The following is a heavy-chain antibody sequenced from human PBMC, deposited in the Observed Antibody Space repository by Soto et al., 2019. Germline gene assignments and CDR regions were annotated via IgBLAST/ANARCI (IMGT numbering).Heavy chain of an antibody. Sequence: QVQLVQSGAEVKKPGSSMKISCKASGGLFSSYAISWVRQAPGQGLEWMGGIIPVFGTTNYAQKFQDRVTITADESKNTAYMDLSSLRSEDTAIYYCAMGGSPYVWFNEFWGQGTLVTVSS. D-gene: IGHD3-16*01. V-gene: IGHV1-69*01. J-gene: IGHJ4*02. CDR1: GGLFSSYA. CDR3: AMGGSPYVWFNEF. CDR2: IIPVFGTT.